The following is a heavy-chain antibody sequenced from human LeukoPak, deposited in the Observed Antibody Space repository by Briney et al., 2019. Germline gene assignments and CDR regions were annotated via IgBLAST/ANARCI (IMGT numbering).Heavy chain of an antibody. CDR3: ARGVSIAARREYNWFDP. CDR2: INPNSGGT. Sequence: ASVKVSCKASGYTFTGYYMQWVRQAPGQGLEWMGRINPNSGGTNYAQKFQGRVTMTRDTSISTAYMELSRLRSDDTAVYYCARGVSIAARREYNWFDPWGQGTLVTVSS. J-gene: IGHJ5*02. D-gene: IGHD6-6*01. V-gene: IGHV1-2*06. CDR1: GYTFTGYY.